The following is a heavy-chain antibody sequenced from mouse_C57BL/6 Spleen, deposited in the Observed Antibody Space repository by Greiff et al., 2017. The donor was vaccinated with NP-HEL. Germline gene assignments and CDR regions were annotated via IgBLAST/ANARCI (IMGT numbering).Heavy chain of an antibody. D-gene: IGHD1-1*01. CDR1: GYTFTSYW. Sequence: VQLQQSGAELVKAGASVKMSCKASGYTFTSYWMHWVKQRLGQGLEWFAETNPTNGRTYYNEKFKSKATLTVDKSSSTAYMLLSGPTFEDSAVYHFARIKKIVATYVDYWGQGTTLTVSS. CDR3: ARIKKIVATYVDY. V-gene: IGHV1S81*02. J-gene: IGHJ2*01. CDR2: TNPTNGRT.